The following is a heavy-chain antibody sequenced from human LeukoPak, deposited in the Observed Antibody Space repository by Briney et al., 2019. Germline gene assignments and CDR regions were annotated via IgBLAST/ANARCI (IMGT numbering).Heavy chain of an antibody. D-gene: IGHD3-10*01. CDR3: AGDLVGYYGSGSYGMDV. V-gene: IGHV4-59*01. CDR2: IYYSGST. Sequence: PSETLSFTCTVSGGSISSYYWSWIRQPPGKGLEWIGYIYYSGSTNYNPSLKSRVTISVDTSKNQFSLKLSSVTAADTAVYYCAGDLVGYYGSGSYGMDVWGKGTTVTISS. CDR1: GGSISSYY. J-gene: IGHJ6*03.